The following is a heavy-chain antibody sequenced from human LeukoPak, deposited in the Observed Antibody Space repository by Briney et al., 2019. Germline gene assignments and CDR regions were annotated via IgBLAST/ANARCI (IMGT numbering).Heavy chain of an antibody. V-gene: IGHV3-30*02. D-gene: IGHD2-8*02. Sequence: PGGSLRLSCAASGFNFRIYGMHWVRQAPGKGLEWVAFIRLDGDIASYADSVKGRFTISRDNSKNTLYLQMNSLRSEDTAVYYCAKLSTGYDSDFDNWGQGSLVVVSS. CDR1: GFNFRIYG. CDR2: IRLDGDIA. J-gene: IGHJ4*02. CDR3: AKLSTGYDSDFDN.